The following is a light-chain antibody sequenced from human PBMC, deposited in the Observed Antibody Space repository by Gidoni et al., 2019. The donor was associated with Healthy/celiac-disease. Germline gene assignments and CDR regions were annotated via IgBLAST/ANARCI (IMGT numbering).Light chain of an antibody. CDR3: QQYNNWPPIT. V-gene: IGKV3-15*01. CDR2: RAS. J-gene: IGKJ5*01. Sequence: ELVMTQSPATLSVSPGERATLSCRASQSVSSNLAWYQQNPGQAPRLLIYRASTRATGIPARFSGSVSGTEFTLTISSLQSEDFAVYYCQQYNNWPPITFGQGTRLEIK. CDR1: QSVSSN.